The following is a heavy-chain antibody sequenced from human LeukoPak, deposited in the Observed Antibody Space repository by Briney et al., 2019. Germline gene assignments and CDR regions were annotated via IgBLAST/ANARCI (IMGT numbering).Heavy chain of an antibody. V-gene: IGHV3-7*05. CDR2: IKQDGSEK. D-gene: IGHD3-16*01. J-gene: IGHJ4*02. CDR1: GFTFCRYW. CDR3: ARQALGAGSYPVSDY. Sequence: GGSLRLSCAASGFTFCRYWMSWVRQAPGKGLEWVANIKQDGSEKYYVDSVKGRFTISRDNAKNSLYLQMNSLRAEDTAVYYCARQALGAGSYPVSDYWGQGTLVTVSS.